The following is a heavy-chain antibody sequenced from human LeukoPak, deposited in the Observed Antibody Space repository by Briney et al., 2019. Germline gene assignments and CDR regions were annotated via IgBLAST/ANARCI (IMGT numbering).Heavy chain of an antibody. CDR1: GGSFSGYY. Sequence: PSETLSLTCAVYGGSFSGYYWCWIRQPPGKGLEWIGEINHSGSTNYNPSLKSRVTISVDTSKNQFSLKLSSVTAADTAVYYCARGALSDIVVVPAAIQSKDYYYMDVWGKGTTVTVSS. V-gene: IGHV4-34*01. J-gene: IGHJ6*03. CDR3: ARGALSDIVVVPAAIQSKDYYYMDV. CDR2: INHSGST. D-gene: IGHD2-2*02.